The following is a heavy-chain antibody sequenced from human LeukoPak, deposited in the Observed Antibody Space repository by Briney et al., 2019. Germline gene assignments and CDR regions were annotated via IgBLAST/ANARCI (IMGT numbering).Heavy chain of an antibody. V-gene: IGHV3-9*01. CDR3: ARDMYGFLDH. Sequence: GRSLRLSCAASGFTFDDYAMHWVRQAPGKGLEWVSGISWNSGSIGYADSVKGRFTISRDNAKNSLYLQMNSLRAEDTALYYCARDMYGFLDHWGQGTLVTVSS. CDR1: GFTFDDYA. D-gene: IGHD2-8*02. CDR2: ISWNSGSI. J-gene: IGHJ4*02.